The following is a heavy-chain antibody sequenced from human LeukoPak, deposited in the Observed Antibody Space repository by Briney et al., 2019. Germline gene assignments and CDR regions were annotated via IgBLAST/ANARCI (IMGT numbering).Heavy chain of an antibody. D-gene: IGHD2-2*02. J-gene: IGHJ6*03. CDR1: GFTFGDYA. CDR3: AKGCGGDGTSCYTRHYYYYMDV. CDR2: ISGSGGST. V-gene: IGHV3-23*01. Sequence: GGSLRLSCTASGFTFGDYAMSWVRQAPGKGLEWVSGISGSGGSTYYADSVKGRFTISRDNSKSTLYLQMNSLRAEDTAVYYCAKGCGGDGTSCYTRHYYYYMDVWGKGTTVTVSS.